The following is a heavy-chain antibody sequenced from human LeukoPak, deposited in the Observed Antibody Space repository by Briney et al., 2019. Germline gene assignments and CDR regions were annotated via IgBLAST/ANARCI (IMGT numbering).Heavy chain of an antibody. CDR2: INSDGSST. V-gene: IGHV3-74*01. D-gene: IGHD3-22*01. Sequence: GGSLRLSCTVSGFTVSSYWMHWVRQAPGKGLVWVSRINSDGSSTSYADSVKGRFTISRDNAKNTLYLQMNSLRAEDTAVYYCASGKLSSYYDSSGYQPADYWGQGTLVTVSS. J-gene: IGHJ4*02. CDR3: ASGKLSSYYDSSGYQPADY. CDR1: GFTVSSYW.